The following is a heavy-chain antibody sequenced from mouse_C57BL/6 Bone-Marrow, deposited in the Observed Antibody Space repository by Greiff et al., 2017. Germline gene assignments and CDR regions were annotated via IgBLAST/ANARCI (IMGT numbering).Heavy chain of an antibody. V-gene: IGHV1-5*01. CDR3: TSPRTDPEWFAY. CDR2: IYPGNSDT. Sequence: VQLQQSGTVLARPGASVKMSCKTSGYTFTSYWMHWVKQRPGQGLEWIGAIYPGNSDTSYNQKFKGKAKLTAVTSASTAYMELSSLTNEDSAVYYSTSPRTDPEWFAYWGQGTLVTVSA. CDR1: GYTFTSYW. J-gene: IGHJ3*01.